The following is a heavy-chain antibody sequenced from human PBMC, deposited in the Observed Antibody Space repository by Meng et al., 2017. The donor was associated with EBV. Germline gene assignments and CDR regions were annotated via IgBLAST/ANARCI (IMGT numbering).Heavy chain of an antibody. V-gene: IGHV2-5*02. CDR2: IYWDEDK. D-gene: IGHD3-22*01. Sequence: LEEAGTPVVKPNQTLQLSWHSSGFYLSTCGVGVGGHRQAPGKALEWLALIYWDEDKLYSPSLKSSITITKDTSKNQEVLTMTNMDALDTATYYCAPESSGIYFDYWGQGTLVTVSS. CDR1: GFYLSTCGVG. CDR3: APESSGIYFDY. J-gene: IGHJ4*02.